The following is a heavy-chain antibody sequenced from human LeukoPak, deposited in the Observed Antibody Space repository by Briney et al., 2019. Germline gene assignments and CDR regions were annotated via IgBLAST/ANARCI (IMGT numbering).Heavy chain of an antibody. CDR3: AGTAKWCGELFEGFDWFDP. D-gene: IGHD3-10*01. CDR2: MNPNSGNT. J-gene: IGHJ5*02. CDR1: GYTFTSYD. V-gene: IGHV1-8*01. Sequence: ASVKVSCKASGYTFTSYDINWVRQAAGQGLEWMGWMNPNSGNTGYAQKFQGRVTMTRNTSISTAYMELSSLRSEDTAVYYCAGTAKWCGELFEGFDWFDPWGQGTLVTVSS.